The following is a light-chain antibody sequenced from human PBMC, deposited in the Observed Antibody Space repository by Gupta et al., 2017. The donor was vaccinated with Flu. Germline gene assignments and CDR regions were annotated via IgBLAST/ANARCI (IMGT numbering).Light chain of an antibody. CDR2: TLS. J-gene: IGKJ5*01. CDR3: MQRIESF. CDR1: QSLLDSDDGNTY. Sequence: DIVMTQTPLSLPVTPGEPASISCRSSQSLLDSDDGNTYLDWYLQKPGQSPQLLIYTLSYRAPGVPDRFSGSGSGTDFTLKISRVEAEDVGVYYCMQRIESFFGQGTRLEIK. V-gene: IGKV2-40*01.